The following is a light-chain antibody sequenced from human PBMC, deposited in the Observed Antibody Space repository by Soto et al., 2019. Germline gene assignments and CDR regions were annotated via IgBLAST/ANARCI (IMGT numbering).Light chain of an antibody. CDR2: TAS. CDR3: QQSYSWPWT. CDR1: QSINKY. J-gene: IGKJ1*01. V-gene: IGKV1-39*01. Sequence: DIQMSQSPSSLSASLGDRVTITCRASQSINKYLNWYRQKPGKAPNLLIYTASSLQSGVPSRFSGSGSGTDFSLTISSLQPEDFATYYCQQSYSWPWTFGQGTKVEMK.